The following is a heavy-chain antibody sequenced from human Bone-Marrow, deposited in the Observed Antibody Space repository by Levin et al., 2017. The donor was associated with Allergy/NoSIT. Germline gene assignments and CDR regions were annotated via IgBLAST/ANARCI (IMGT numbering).Heavy chain of an antibody. V-gene: IGHV3-13*01. J-gene: IGHJ2*01. D-gene: IGHD3-22*01. CDR3: ARGWGGFSYYYDRSGYPHRSGFWYFDL. Sequence: GGSLRLSCAASGFTFSSYDMHWVRQATGKGLEWVSAIGTAGDTYYPGSVKGRFTISRENAKNSLYLQMNSLRAGDTAVYYCARGWGGFSYYYDRSGYPHRSGFWYFDLWGRGTLVTVSS. CDR2: IGTAGDT. CDR1: GFTFSSYD.